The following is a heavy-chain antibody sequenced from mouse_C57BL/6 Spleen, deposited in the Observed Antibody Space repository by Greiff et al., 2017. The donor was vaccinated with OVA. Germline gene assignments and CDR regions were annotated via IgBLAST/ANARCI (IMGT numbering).Heavy chain of an antibody. D-gene: IGHD1-1*01. J-gene: IGHJ1*03. CDR2: IYPGDGDT. Sequence: VQLQQSGAELVKPGASVKISCKASGYAFSSYWMNWVKQRPGKGLESIGQIYPGDGDTNYNGKFKGKATLTADKSSSTAYMQLSSLTSEDSAVYFCARRYGSSYGYCDVWGTGTTVTVSS. CDR1: GYAFSSYW. V-gene: IGHV1-80*01. CDR3: ARRYGSSYGYCDV.